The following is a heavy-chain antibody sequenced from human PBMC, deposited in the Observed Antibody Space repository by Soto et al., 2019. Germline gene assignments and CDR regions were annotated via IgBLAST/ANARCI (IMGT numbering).Heavy chain of an antibody. CDR1: GFTFSSYA. Sequence: GGSLRLSCAASGFTFSSYAMSWVRQAPGKGLEWVSAISGSGGSTYYADSVKGRFTISRDNSKNTLYLQMSSLRAEDTAVYYCARSYTTGTTGPSYYYYYYYMDVWGKGTTVTVSS. V-gene: IGHV3-23*01. J-gene: IGHJ6*03. CDR3: ARSYTTGTTGPSYYYYYYYMDV. D-gene: IGHD1-1*01. CDR2: ISGSGGST.